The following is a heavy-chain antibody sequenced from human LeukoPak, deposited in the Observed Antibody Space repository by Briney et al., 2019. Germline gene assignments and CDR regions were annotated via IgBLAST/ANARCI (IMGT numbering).Heavy chain of an antibody. CDR3: ARARVGVTRYNPLDI. CDR1: GFTFSSHW. V-gene: IGHV3-7*04. Sequence: PGGSLRLSCAASGFTFSSHWMNWVRQVPGKGLEWVANIKQDGSEKYYVDSVKGRFSISRDNAKNSLHLQMNSLRAEDTAVYYCARARVGVTRYNPLDICGQGTMVTVSS. CDR2: IKQDGSEK. D-gene: IGHD1-1*01. J-gene: IGHJ3*02.